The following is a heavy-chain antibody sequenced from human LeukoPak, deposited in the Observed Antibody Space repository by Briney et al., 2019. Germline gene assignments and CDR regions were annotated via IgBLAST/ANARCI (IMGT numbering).Heavy chain of an antibody. D-gene: IGHD6-13*01. J-gene: IGHJ4*02. CDR2: TYYSGTT. V-gene: IGHV4-59*08. CDR3: ARRGIAAAGYDY. CDR1: GGSISSYY. Sequence: SETLSLTCTASGGSISSYYWSWIRQPSGKGLEWIGYTYYSGTTNYNPSLKSRVTLLVDTSKNQFSLNLSSVTAADTAVYYCARRGIAAAGYDYWGQGTLVTVSS.